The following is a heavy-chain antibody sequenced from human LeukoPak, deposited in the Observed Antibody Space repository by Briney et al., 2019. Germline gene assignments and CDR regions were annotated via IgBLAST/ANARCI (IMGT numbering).Heavy chain of an antibody. D-gene: IGHD3-3*01. Sequence: GGSLRLSCAASGFTFSSYSMNWVCQAPGKGLEWVSYISSSSSTIYYADSVKGRFTISRDNAKNSLYLQMNSLRAEDTAVYYCARAYYDFWSGYSYYFDYWGQGTLVTVSS. J-gene: IGHJ4*02. CDR2: ISSSSSTI. CDR1: GFTFSSYS. CDR3: ARAYYDFWSGYSYYFDY. V-gene: IGHV3-48*01.